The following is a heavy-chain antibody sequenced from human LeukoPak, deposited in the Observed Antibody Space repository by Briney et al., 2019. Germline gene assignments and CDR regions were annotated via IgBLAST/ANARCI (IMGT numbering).Heavy chain of an antibody. D-gene: IGHD1-26*01. V-gene: IGHV3-23*01. J-gene: IGHJ4*02. CDR3: ARMREYSGNSYPNFDY. CDR1: GFTFSGCA. CDR2: ITGGGGTT. Sequence: TGGSLGLSFEAPGFTFSGCAMGWVGQAPGKGLEWVSPITGGGGTTYYADSVKGRFTISRDTSKNTLFLQMNSLRAEDTAVYYCARMREYSGNSYPNFDYWGQGTLVTVSS.